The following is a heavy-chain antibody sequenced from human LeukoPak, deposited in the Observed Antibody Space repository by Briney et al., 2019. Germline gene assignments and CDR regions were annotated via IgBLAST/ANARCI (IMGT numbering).Heavy chain of an antibody. Sequence: KYGESLKISCKGSGYSFTSYWIGWVRQMPGKGLEWMGIIYPGDSDTRYSPSFQGQVTISADKSISTAYLQWSSLKASDTAMYYCARLEVATNPYYYYYMDVWGKGTTVTVSS. D-gene: IGHD5-12*01. V-gene: IGHV5-51*01. CDR3: ARLEVATNPYYYYYMDV. CDR2: IYPGDSDT. CDR1: GYSFTSYW. J-gene: IGHJ6*03.